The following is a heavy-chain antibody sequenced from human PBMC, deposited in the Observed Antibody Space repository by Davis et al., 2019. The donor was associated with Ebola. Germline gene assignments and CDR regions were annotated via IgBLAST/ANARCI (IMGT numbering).Heavy chain of an antibody. Sequence: GESLKISCAASGFTLSDHYMDWVRQAPGKGLEWVGRTRNKANGYTTEYAASVKGRFTVSRDDSKNSLYLQMNTLGTEDTAVYYCARAYSNYVGWFDPWGQGTLVTVSS. CDR3: ARAYSNYVGWFDP. D-gene: IGHD4-11*01. V-gene: IGHV3-72*01. CDR1: GFTLSDHY. J-gene: IGHJ5*02. CDR2: TRNKANGYTT.